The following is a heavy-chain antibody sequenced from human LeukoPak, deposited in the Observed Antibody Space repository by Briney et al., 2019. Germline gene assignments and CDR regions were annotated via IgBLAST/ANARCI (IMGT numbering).Heavy chain of an antibody. Sequence: KPSETLSLTCTVSGYSISGGYYWGWIRQPPGKGLEWIGTIFQSVSTYYNPSLKSRVPTSVDTSKNQFSLKLSSVTAPHTAVYYCARNNSNGFDFWSQGTLVTVSS. J-gene: IGHJ4*02. CDR2: IFQSVST. V-gene: IGHV4-38-2*02. CDR3: ARNNSNGFDF. CDR1: GYSISGGYY. D-gene: IGHD6-19*01.